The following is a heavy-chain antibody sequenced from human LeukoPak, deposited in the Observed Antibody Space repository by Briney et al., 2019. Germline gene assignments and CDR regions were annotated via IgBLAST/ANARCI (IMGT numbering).Heavy chain of an antibody. Sequence: SETLSLTCTVSGGSISSGDYYWSWIRQPPGKGLEWIGYIYYSGSTYYNPSLKSRVTISVDTSKSQFSLKLSSVTAADTAVYYCARVGWAIFGVVIDQYFQHWGQGTLVTVSS. V-gene: IGHV4-30-4*08. CDR1: GGSISSGDYY. D-gene: IGHD3-3*01. CDR3: ARVGWAIFGVVIDQYFQH. J-gene: IGHJ1*01. CDR2: IYYSGST.